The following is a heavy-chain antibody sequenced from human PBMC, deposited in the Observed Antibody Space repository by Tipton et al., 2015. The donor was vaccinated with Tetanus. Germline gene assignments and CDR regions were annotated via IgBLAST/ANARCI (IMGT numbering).Heavy chain of an antibody. CDR3: ASGCAADRCRSLVNQYYFQY. CDR2: VWYDGGNK. CDR1: GFALSGHA. Sequence: RSLRLSCTASGFALSGHAMHWVRQAPGKGLEWVAIVWYDGGNKYYAESVKGRFTISKDNVRNTLSLQMNSLTVEDTAVYYCASGCAADRCRSLVNQYYFQYWGQGALVSVSS. V-gene: IGHV3-33*01. J-gene: IGHJ4*02. D-gene: IGHD1-14*01.